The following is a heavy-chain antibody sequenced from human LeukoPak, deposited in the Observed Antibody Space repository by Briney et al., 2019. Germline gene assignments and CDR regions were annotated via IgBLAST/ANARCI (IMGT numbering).Heavy chain of an antibody. CDR2: IKQDGSEK. CDR1: GFTFSSYW. J-gene: IGHJ6*03. D-gene: IGHD6-13*01. Sequence: GGSLRLSCAASGFTFSSYWMSWVRQAPGKGLEWVANIKQDGSEKYYVDSVKGRFTISRDNAKNSLYLQMNSLRAEDTAVYYCARERSSSWYTHYYYYYMDVWGKGTTVTISS. V-gene: IGHV3-7*01. CDR3: ARERSSSWYTHYYYYYMDV.